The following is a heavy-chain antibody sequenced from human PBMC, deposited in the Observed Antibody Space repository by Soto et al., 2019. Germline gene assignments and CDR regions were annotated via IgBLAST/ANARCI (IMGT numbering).Heavy chain of an antibody. CDR3: ARDHYDILTGSGWFDP. CDR1: GFNFSDYY. V-gene: IGHV3-11*06. CDR2: ISSSSTYT. Sequence: QMQVVESGGGLVKPGGSLRLSCAASGFNFSDYYMRWLRQAPGKGPEWLSYISSSSTYTNYADSVQGRFTISRDNAKNSLYLQMNDLRAGDTAVYYCARDHYDILTGSGWFDPWGQGTLVTVSS. J-gene: IGHJ5*02. D-gene: IGHD3-9*01.